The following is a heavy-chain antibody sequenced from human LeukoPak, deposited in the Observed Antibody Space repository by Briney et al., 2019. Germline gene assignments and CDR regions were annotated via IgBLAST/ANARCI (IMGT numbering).Heavy chain of an antibody. J-gene: IGHJ4*02. Sequence: GGSLRLPCAASGFTFSNAWMSWVRQAPGKGLEWFGRIKSKTDGGATDYAAPVKGRFTISRDHSKNTLYLQMNSLKPEDTAVYYCTTDPHSDILTGYYMRNYWGQATLVTVSS. CDR1: GFTFSNAW. CDR3: TTDPHSDILTGYYMRNY. V-gene: IGHV3-15*01. D-gene: IGHD3-9*01. CDR2: IKSKTDGGAT.